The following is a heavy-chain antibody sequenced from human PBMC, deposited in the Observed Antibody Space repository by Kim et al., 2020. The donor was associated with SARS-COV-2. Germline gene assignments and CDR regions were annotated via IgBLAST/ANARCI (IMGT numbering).Heavy chain of an antibody. J-gene: IGHJ4*02. V-gene: IGHV3-30*04. Sequence: GGSLRLSCAASGFTFSSYAMHWVRQASGKGLEWVAVISYDGSNKYYADSVKGRFTISRDNSKNTLYLQMNSLRAEDTAVYYCARDPPYCSSTSCYLDSWGQGTLVTVSS. D-gene: IGHD2-2*01. CDR3: ARDPPYCSSTSCYLDS. CDR1: GFTFSSYA. CDR2: ISYDGSNK.